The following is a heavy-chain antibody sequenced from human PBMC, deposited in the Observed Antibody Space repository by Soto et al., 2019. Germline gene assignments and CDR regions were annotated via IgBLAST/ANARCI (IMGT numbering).Heavy chain of an antibody. J-gene: IGHJ4*02. V-gene: IGHV1-18*01. CDR3: AKNITSCYDY. Sequence: ASVKVSCKASGYTVTVYDIHWVRQAPGQGLEWMGWISVYNGYANYAQKFQGRIIMTADTSTSTAYMELRSLRSDDTAIYYCAKNITSCYDYWGQGSLVTVSS. CDR1: GYTVTVYD. D-gene: IGHD2-2*01. CDR2: ISVYNGYA.